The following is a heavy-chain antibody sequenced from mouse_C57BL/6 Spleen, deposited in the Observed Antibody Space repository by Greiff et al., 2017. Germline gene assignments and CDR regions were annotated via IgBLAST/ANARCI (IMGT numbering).Heavy chain of an antibody. CDR1: GYTFTSYW. CDR3: ALDSSGSFAY. CDR2: IHPNSGST. Sequence: QVQLQQSGAELVKPGASVKLSCKASGYTFTSYWMHWVKQRPGQGLEWIGMIHPNSGSTNYNEKFKSKATLTVDKSSSTAYMQLRSLTSEDSAVYYFALDSSGSFAYWGQGTLVTVSA. J-gene: IGHJ3*01. D-gene: IGHD3-2*02. V-gene: IGHV1-64*01.